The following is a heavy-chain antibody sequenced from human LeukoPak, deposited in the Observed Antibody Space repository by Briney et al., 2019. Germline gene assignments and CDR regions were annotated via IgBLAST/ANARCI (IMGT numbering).Heavy chain of an antibody. CDR3: ARGSYSSGWGYFDY. CDR1: GGSISSYY. Sequence: PSETLSLTCTVSGGSISSYYWSWIRQPPGKGLEWIGYIYYSGSTNYNPSLKSRVTISVDTSKNQFSLKLSSVTAADTAVYYCARGSYSSGWGYFDYWGQGTLVTVSS. V-gene: IGHV4-59*01. CDR2: IYYSGST. J-gene: IGHJ4*02. D-gene: IGHD6-19*01.